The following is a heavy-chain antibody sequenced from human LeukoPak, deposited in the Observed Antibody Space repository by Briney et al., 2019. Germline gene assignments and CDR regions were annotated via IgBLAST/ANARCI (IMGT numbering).Heavy chain of an antibody. V-gene: IGHV3-7*05. D-gene: IGHD3-10*01. CDR1: GFTFSIYW. CDR3: ARTRGPRGY. Sequence: GGPLRLSCAASGFTFSIYWMTWARQAPGKGREWVANIKQDGSEKYYVDSVKGRFTISRDNAKNSLYLQMNSLRAEDTAVYYCARTRGPRGYWGQGTLVTVSS. CDR2: IKQDGSEK. J-gene: IGHJ4*02.